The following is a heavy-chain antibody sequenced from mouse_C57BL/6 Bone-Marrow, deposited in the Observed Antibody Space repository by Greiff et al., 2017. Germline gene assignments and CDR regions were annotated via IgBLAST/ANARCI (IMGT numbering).Heavy chain of an antibody. CDR2: INPNNGGT. CDR1: GYTFTDYY. Sequence: EVQLQQSGPELVKPGASVKISCKASGYTFTDYYMNWVKQSHGKSLEWIGDINPNNGGTSYNQKFKGKATLTVDKSSSTAYMELRSLTSEDSAVYYCALFITTAWYFDVWGTGTTVTVSS. CDR3: ALFITTAWYFDV. J-gene: IGHJ1*03. V-gene: IGHV1-26*01. D-gene: IGHD1-1*01.